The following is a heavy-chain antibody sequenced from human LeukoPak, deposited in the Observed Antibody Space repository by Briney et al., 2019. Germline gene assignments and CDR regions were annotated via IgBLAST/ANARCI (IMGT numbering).Heavy chain of an antibody. V-gene: IGHV4-39*01. CDR3: SRHLRYRRFDD. Sequence: PSETLSLTCIVSGGSIATGSYYWGWIRQPPGKGLEWLGSIYFTGRTYYTPSLKSRVTISVDTSKNHFYLNLSSVTAADTAVYYCSRHLRYRRFDDWGQGTLVTVSS. CDR2: IYFTGRT. D-gene: IGHD5-18*01. CDR1: GGSIATGSYY. J-gene: IGHJ4*02.